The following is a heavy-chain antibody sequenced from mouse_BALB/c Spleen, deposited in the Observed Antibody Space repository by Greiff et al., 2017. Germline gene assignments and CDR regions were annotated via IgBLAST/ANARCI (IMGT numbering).Heavy chain of an antibody. CDR2: IYPGDGDT. D-gene: IGHD2-3*01. CDR1: GYTFTSYW. Sequence: VQLQQSGAELARPGASVKLSCKASGYTFTSYWMQWVKQRPGQGLEWIGAIYPGDGDTRYTQKFKGKATLTADKSSSTAYMQLSSLASEDSAVYYCARGEYEGKRYFDYWGQGTTLTVSS. V-gene: IGHV1-87*01. J-gene: IGHJ2*01. CDR3: ARGEYEGKRYFDY.